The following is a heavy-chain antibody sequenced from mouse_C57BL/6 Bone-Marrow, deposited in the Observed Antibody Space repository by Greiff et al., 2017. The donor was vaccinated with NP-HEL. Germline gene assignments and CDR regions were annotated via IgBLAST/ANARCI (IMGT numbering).Heavy chain of an antibody. CDR1: GYAFTNYL. Sequence: VQLQQSGAELVRPGTSVKVSCKASGYAFTNYLIEWVKQRPGQGLEWIGVINPGSGGTNYNEKFKGKATLTADKSSSTAYMQLSSLTSEDSAVYFCARRYGYEGYFDYWGQGTTLTVSS. CDR2: INPGSGGT. J-gene: IGHJ2*01. D-gene: IGHD2-2*01. V-gene: IGHV1-54*01. CDR3: ARRYGYEGYFDY.